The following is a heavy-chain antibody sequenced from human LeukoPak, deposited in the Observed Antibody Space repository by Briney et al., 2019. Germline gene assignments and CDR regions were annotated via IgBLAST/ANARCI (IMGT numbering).Heavy chain of an antibody. D-gene: IGHD4-4*01. CDR1: GGSFSGYY. Sequence: PSETLSLTCAVYGGSFSGYYWSWIRQPPGKGLEWIGEINHSGSTNYNPSLKSRVTISVDTSKNQFSLKLSSVTAADTAVYYCARGYSNSPRYNWFDPWGQGTLVTVSS. CDR2: INHSGST. CDR3: ARGYSNSPRYNWFDP. V-gene: IGHV4-34*01. J-gene: IGHJ5*02.